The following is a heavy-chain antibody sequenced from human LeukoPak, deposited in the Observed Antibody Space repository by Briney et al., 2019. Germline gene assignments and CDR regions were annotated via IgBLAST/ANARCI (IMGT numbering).Heavy chain of an antibody. D-gene: IGHD1-26*01. CDR3: ARDGSTISDPLIDY. CDR2: ISAYNGNT. Sequence: GASVKVSCKASGYTFTSYGISWVRQAPGQGLEWMGWISAYNGNTNYAQKLQGRGTMTTDTSTSTAYMELRSLRSDDTAVYYCARDGSTISDPLIDYWGQGTLVTVSS. CDR1: GYTFTSYG. V-gene: IGHV1-18*01. J-gene: IGHJ4*02.